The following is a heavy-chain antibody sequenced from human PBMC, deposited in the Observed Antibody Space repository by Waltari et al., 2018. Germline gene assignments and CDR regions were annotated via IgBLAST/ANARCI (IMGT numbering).Heavy chain of an antibody. CDR1: GGTFSSYA. Sequence: QVQLVQSGAEVKKPGSSVKVSCKASGGTFSSYAISWVRQAPGQGLEWMGGIIPIFGTANYAQKFQGRVTITADESTSTAYMELSSLRSEDTAVYYCATNGYSSSTLYYYGMDVWGQGTTVTVSS. CDR2: IIPIFGTA. D-gene: IGHD6-13*01. V-gene: IGHV1-69*13. J-gene: IGHJ6*02. CDR3: ATNGYSSSTLYYYGMDV.